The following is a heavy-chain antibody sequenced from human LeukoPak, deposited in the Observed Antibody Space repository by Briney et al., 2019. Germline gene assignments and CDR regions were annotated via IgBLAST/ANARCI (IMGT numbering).Heavy chain of an antibody. D-gene: IGHD3-22*01. CDR1: GFTFSSYA. CDR3: AKDRGSSGYFGLFDY. J-gene: IGHJ4*02. CDR2: ISGSGGST. V-gene: IGHV3-23*01. Sequence: PGGSLRLSCAASGFTFSSYAMSWVRQAPGKGLEWVSAISGSGGSTYYADSVKGRFTISRDNSKNTLYLQMNSLRAEDTAVYYCAKDRGSSGYFGLFDYWGQGTLVTVSS.